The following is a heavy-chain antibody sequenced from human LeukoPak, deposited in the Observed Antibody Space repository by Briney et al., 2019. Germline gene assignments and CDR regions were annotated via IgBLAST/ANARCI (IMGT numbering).Heavy chain of an antibody. V-gene: IGHV3-48*02. CDR1: GFTFSSYS. CDR3: ARVEYTYYYGSGSYYTSDY. J-gene: IGHJ4*02. CDR2: ISSSSSTI. D-gene: IGHD3-10*01. Sequence: PGRSLRLSCAASGFTFSSYSMNWVRQAPGKGLEWVSYISSSSSTIYYADSVKGRFTISRDNAKNSLYLQMNSLRDEDTAVYYCARVEYTYYYGSGSYYTSDYWGQGTLVTVSS.